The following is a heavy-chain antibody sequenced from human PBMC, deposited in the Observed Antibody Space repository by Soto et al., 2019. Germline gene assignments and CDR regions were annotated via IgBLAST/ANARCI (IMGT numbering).Heavy chain of an antibody. CDR2: IYSDGST. V-gene: IGHV3-66*01. CDR1: GFTVNSNY. CDR3: ATLTKYDILTGFYPC. Sequence: EVQLVESGGGLVQPGGSLRLSCAASGFTVNSNYMSWVRQAPGKGLEWVSVIYSDGSTYYADSVKGRFIISRDNSNHTLYSQMNSLRAEDTAVYYCATLTKYDILTGFYPCWGQGTLVTVSS. D-gene: IGHD3-9*01. J-gene: IGHJ4*02.